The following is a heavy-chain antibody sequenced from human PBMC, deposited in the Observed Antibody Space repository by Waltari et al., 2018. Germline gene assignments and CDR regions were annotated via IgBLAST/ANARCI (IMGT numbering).Heavy chain of an antibody. D-gene: IGHD3-3*01. CDR2: IAYSGST. V-gene: IGHV4-59*01. J-gene: IGHJ4*02. CDR3: ARSYDFWSGYPLGY. CDR1: GDSITNYY. Sequence: QVQLQESGPGLVTPSETLSLICSVCGDSITNYYWSWVRQPPGRGLEWIGYIAYSGSTRYNPSLKSRATISVDTSKKQFSLRLGSVTAADTAIYYCARSYDFWSGYPLGYWGQGTLVTVSS.